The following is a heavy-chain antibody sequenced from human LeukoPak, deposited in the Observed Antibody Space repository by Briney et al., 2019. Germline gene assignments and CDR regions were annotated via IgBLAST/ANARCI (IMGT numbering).Heavy chain of an antibody. CDR1: GFTVSSNL. CDR3: ARGASRISWPGIDY. CDR2: SYSAGAT. D-gene: IGHD3-3*02. J-gene: IGHJ4*02. V-gene: IGHV3-53*01. Sequence: GGSLRLSCAASGFTVSSNLMTWVRQSPGRGLEWLSSSYSAGATYYADSVKGRFTISRDHSNNPVSLQMTNLRVEDTAIYYCARGASRISWPGIDYWGQGTLVTVSS.